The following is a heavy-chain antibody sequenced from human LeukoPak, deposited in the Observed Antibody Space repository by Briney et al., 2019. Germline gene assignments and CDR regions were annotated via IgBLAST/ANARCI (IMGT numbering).Heavy chain of an antibody. J-gene: IGHJ4*02. CDR2: IKQDGSEK. V-gene: IGHV3-7*03. D-gene: IGHD1-26*01. Sequence: GGSLRLSCAASGFTFSSYWMSWVRQAPGKGLEWVANIKQDGSEKYYVDSVKGRFTISRDNAKNSLYLQMNSLRAEDTAVYYCASPKTPSGSYGDFDYWGQGTLVTVPS. CDR1: GFTFSSYW. CDR3: ASPKTPSGSYGDFDY.